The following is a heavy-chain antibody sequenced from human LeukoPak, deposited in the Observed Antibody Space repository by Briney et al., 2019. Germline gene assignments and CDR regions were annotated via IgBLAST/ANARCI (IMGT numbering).Heavy chain of an antibody. CDR2: IYYSGGT. J-gene: IGHJ4*02. CDR3: ARVWVYCSSTSRQGED. Sequence: SQTLSLTCTVSGGSISSGDYYWSWIRQPPGKGLEWIGYIYYSGGTYYNPSLKSRVTISVDTSKNQFSLKLSSVTAADTAVYYCARVWVYCSSTSRQGEDWGQGTLVTVSS. CDR1: GGSISSGDYY. D-gene: IGHD2-2*01. V-gene: IGHV4-30-4*08.